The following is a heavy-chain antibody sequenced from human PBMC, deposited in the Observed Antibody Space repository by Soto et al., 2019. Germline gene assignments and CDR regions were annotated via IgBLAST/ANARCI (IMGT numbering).Heavy chain of an antibody. CDR3: ARDSGSDYIWGSYRYTGFDY. CDR2: IYHSGST. D-gene: IGHD3-16*02. Sequence: SETLSLTCAVSSGSISSSNWWSWVRQPPGKGLEWIGEIYHSGSTNYNPSLKSRVTISVDKSKNQFSLKLSSVTAADTAVYYCARDSGSDYIWGSYRYTGFDYWGQGTLVTVPQ. CDR1: SGSISSSNW. V-gene: IGHV4-4*02. J-gene: IGHJ4*02.